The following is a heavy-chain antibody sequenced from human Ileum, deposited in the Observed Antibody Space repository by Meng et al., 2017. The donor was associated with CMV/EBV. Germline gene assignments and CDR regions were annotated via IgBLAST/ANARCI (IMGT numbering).Heavy chain of an antibody. CDR3: AKTARVPTD. Sequence: GSLRLSCIVSDGSINNYYWSWIRQSPVKGLESIGYIYKTGDTNYNPSLRSRATMTLDTSKNQFSLRLTSVTTADTAVYYCAKTARVPTDWSQGTLVTVSS. CDR2: IYKTGDT. CDR1: DGSINNYY. J-gene: IGHJ1*01. V-gene: IGHV4-59*01.